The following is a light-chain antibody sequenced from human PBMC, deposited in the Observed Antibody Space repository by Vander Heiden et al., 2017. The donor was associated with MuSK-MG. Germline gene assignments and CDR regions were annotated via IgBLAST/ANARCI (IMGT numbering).Light chain of an antibody. Sequence: IVLTQSPGTRSWPPGERATLSCRASESVASTSVAWYQKQPAQAPKLLIYGASSRATGIPERFSASGSGTDFTLTISSREPEDFAVYYCQRDECLFSSTFGPGTKMEIK. CDR1: ESVASTS. V-gene: IGKV3-20*01. J-gene: IGKJ2*01. CDR3: QRDECLFSST. CDR2: GAS.